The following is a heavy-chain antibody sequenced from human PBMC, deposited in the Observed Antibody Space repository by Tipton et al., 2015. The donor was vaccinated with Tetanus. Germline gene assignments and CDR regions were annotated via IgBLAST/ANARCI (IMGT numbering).Heavy chain of an antibody. CDR1: GDSINSGDYY. J-gene: IGHJ4*02. CDR3: ARVFTRGYTYGTTFDY. D-gene: IGHD5-18*01. CDR2: IYYSGTT. V-gene: IGHV4-30-4*01. Sequence: TLSLTCNVSGDSINSGDYYWSWIRQPPGKGLEWIGYIYYSGTTYCNPSLKSRVTISVDTSNNQFSLKVTSVTAADTAVYYCARVFTRGYTYGTTFDYWGQGTLVTVSS.